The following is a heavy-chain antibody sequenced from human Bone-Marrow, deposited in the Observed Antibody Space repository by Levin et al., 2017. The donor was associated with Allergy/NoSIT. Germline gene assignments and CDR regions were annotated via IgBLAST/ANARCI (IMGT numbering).Heavy chain of an antibody. V-gene: IGHV3-23*01. CDR2: ISGSGGST. J-gene: IGHJ4*02. CDR3: AKDTGGYSSSWYGRDY. D-gene: IGHD6-13*01. CDR1: GFTFSSYA. Sequence: GGSLRLSCAASGFTFSSYAMSWVRQAPGKGLEWVSAISGSGGSTYYADSVKGRFTISRDNSKNTLYLQMNSLRAEDTAVYYCAKDTGGYSSSWYGRDYWGQGTLVTVSS.